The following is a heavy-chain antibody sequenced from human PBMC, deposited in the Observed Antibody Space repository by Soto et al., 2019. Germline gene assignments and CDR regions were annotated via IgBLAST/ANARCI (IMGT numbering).Heavy chain of an antibody. J-gene: IGHJ6*03. V-gene: IGHV3-7*01. CDR1: GFTFSSYW. Sequence: GGSLRLSCAASGFTFSSYWMSWVRQAPGKGLEWVANIKQDGSEKYYVDSVKGRFTISRDNAKNSLYLQMNSLRAEDTAVYYCATDGELPIVYYYMDVWGKGTTVTVSS. CDR3: ATDGELPIVYYYMDV. CDR2: IKQDGSEK. D-gene: IGHD3-10*01.